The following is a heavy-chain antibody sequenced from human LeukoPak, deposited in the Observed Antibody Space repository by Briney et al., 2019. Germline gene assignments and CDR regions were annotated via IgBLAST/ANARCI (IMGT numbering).Heavy chain of an antibody. V-gene: IGHV4-4*02. Sequence: PSETLSLTCAVSGGSISSSNWWSWVRQPPGKGLEWIGEIYHSGSTNYNPSLKSRVTISVDKSKNQFSLKLSSVTAADTAVYYCARDTPRGYSYGFYYYMDVWGKGTTVTVSS. CDR1: GGSISSSNW. CDR2: IYHSGST. J-gene: IGHJ6*03. CDR3: ARDTPRGYSYGFYYYMDV. D-gene: IGHD5-18*01.